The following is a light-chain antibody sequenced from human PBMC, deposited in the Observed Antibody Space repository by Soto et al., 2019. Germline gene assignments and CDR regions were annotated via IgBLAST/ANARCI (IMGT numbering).Light chain of an antibody. CDR3: QVWDRSSDHRVV. V-gene: IGLV3-21*04. Sequence: SYELTQPPSVSGAPGKTARISCERNNIGTKSVHWYQQKPGQAPVLVIYYDSARPSGIAERFSGSNAGNTATLTISTVEAGDEADYYCQVWDRSSDHRVVFGGGTKVTVL. CDR1: NIGTKS. J-gene: IGLJ2*01. CDR2: YDS.